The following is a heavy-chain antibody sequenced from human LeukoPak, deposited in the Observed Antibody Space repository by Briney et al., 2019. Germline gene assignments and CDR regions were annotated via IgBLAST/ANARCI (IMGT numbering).Heavy chain of an antibody. Sequence: GASVKVSCKASGYTFTSYGISWVRQAPGQGLEWMGWISAYNGNTNYAQKLQGRVTMTTDTSTSTAYMELSSLRSEDTAVYYCARGPSGYCSGGSCYFRDYWGQGTLVTVSS. CDR1: GYTFTSYG. D-gene: IGHD2-15*01. CDR3: ARGPSGYCSGGSCYFRDY. J-gene: IGHJ4*02. V-gene: IGHV1-18*01. CDR2: ISAYNGNT.